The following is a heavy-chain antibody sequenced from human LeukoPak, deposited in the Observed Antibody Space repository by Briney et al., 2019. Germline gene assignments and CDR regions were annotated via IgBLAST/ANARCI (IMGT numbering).Heavy chain of an antibody. J-gene: IGHJ6*03. V-gene: IGHV5-51*01. CDR2: IYPGDSDT. D-gene: IGHD5-24*01. CDR3: ARHARDGYKIHYYYYMDV. CDR1: GYSFTSYW. Sequence: GESLKISCKRSGYSFTSYWIGWVRQMPGKGLEWMGIIYPGDSDTRYSPSFQGQVTISADKSISTAYLQWSSLKASDTAMYYCARHARDGYKIHYYYYMDVWGKGTTVTVSS.